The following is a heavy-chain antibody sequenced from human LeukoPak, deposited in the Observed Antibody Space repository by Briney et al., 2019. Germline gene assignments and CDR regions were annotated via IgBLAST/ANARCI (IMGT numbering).Heavy chain of an antibody. D-gene: IGHD2-8*01. CDR1: GFSFSTYA. Sequence: GGSLRLSCAASGFSFSTYAMSWVRQAPGKALEWVSVISGSDGSTYYADSVKGRFTISRDDSKSTLSLQMHSLRAEDTAVYFCAKGGLMVYARSYLDYWGQGTLVTVSS. J-gene: IGHJ4*02. CDR2: ISGSDGST. V-gene: IGHV3-23*01. CDR3: AKGGLMVYARSYLDY.